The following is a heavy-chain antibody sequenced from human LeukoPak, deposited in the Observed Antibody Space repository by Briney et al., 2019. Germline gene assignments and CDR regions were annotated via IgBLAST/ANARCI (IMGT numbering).Heavy chain of an antibody. V-gene: IGHV3-15*01. D-gene: IGHD6-19*01. CDR2: IKSKTDGGTT. CDR3: TTAQWLGAH. J-gene: IGHJ4*02. Sequence: PRGSLRLSCAASGFTLTNAWMHWVRQAPGKGLEWVGRIKSKTDGGTTDCAAPVKGRFAISRDDSNNTLSLQMNSLKTEDTAVYYCTTAQWLGAHWGQGTLVTFSS. CDR1: GFTLTNAW.